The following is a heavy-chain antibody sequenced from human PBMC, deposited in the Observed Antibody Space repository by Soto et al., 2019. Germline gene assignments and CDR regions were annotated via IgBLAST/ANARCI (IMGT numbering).Heavy chain of an antibody. J-gene: IGHJ4*02. CDR2: ILPIFDTT. CDR3: ATGGRGYSSAPIFDFEY. D-gene: IGHD5-18*01. V-gene: IGHV1-69*01. Sequence: QVQLVQSGAEVKKPGSSVKVSCQASGGIFSSNAISWVRQAPGQGLEWMGGILPIFDTTHSAQKFQGRVTITADESTSTAYMELSRLRSEDTALYYCATGGRGYSSAPIFDFEYWGQGTLVTVSS. CDR1: GGIFSSNA.